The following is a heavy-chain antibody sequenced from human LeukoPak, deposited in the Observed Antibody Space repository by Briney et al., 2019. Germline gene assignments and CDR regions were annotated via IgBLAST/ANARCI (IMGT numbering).Heavy chain of an antibody. V-gene: IGHV4-39*07. Sequence: SETLSLTCTVSGGSISSSSYYWGWIRQPPGKGLEWIGSIYYSGSTYYNPSLKSRVTISVDTSKNQFSLKLSSVTAADTAVYYCARERYSSSWYVVWGQGTLVTVSS. D-gene: IGHD6-13*01. CDR1: GGSISSSSYY. CDR3: ARERYSSSWYVV. CDR2: IYYSGST. J-gene: IGHJ4*02.